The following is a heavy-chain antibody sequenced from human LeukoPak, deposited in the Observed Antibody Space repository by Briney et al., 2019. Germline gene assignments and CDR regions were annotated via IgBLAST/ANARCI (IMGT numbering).Heavy chain of an antibody. J-gene: IGHJ4*02. CDR1: GYSFTGYW. D-gene: IGHD5-18*01. CDR3: ARHGVEMATAFDY. Sequence: GESLQISCKGSGYSFTGYWIGWVRQMPGKGLEWMGIIYPGDSDTRYSPSFQGQVTISADKSISTAYLQWSSLKASDTAMYYCARHGVEMATAFDYWGQGTLVTVSS. V-gene: IGHV5-51*01. CDR2: IYPGDSDT.